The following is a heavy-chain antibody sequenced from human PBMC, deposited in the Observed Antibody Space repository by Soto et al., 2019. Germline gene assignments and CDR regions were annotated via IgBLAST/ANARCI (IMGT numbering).Heavy chain of an antibody. D-gene: IGHD4-17*01. J-gene: IGHJ6*02. CDR1: GFTFSSYG. CDR3: ARDRKDYGDYVNYYGMDV. Sequence: QVQLVESGGGVVQPGRSLRLSCAASGFTFSSYGMHWVRQAPGKGLEWVAVIWYDGSNKYYADSVKGRFTISRDNSKNTLYLQMNSLRAEDTAVYYCARDRKDYGDYVNYYGMDVWGQGTTVTVSS. V-gene: IGHV3-33*01. CDR2: IWYDGSNK.